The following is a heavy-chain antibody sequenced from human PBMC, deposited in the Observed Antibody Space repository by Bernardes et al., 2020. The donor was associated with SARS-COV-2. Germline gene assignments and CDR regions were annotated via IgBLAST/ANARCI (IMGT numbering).Heavy chain of an antibody. CDR2: ISADNGNT. J-gene: IGHJ5*02. D-gene: IGHD5-18*01. Sequence: ASVKVSCKASGYTFTSYGISWVRQAPGQGLEWMGWISADNGNTNYAQKFQGRVTMTTDTSTSTGYMELRSLRSDDTAVYYCATFFGYSYGGGWFDPWGQGTLVTVSS. V-gene: IGHV1-18*01. CDR1: GYTFTSYG. CDR3: ATFFGYSYGGGWFDP.